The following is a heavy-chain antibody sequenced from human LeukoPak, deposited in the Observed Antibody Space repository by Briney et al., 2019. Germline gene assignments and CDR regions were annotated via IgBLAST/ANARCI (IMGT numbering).Heavy chain of an antibody. V-gene: IGHV3-21*01. Sequence: GGSLRLSCAASGFTFNSYSMNWVRQAPGKGLEWVSSITSSSSYIYYAGSLKGRFTISRDNAKNSLYLQMNSLRAEDTAVYYCARVGQLVDLLDYWGQGTLVTVSS. J-gene: IGHJ4*02. CDR3: ARVGQLVDLLDY. D-gene: IGHD6-6*01. CDR1: GFTFNSYS. CDR2: ITSSSSYI.